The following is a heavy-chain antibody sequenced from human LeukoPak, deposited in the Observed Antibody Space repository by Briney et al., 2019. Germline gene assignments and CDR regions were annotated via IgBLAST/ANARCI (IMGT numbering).Heavy chain of an antibody. V-gene: IGHV3-23*01. CDR1: RITLSNYG. J-gene: IGHJ4*02. CDR3: AKRGVVIRVILVGFHKEAYYFDS. D-gene: IGHD3-10*01. Sequence: GGSLRLSCAVSRITLSNYGMSWVRQAPGKGLEWVAGISGTGGSTNYADSAKGRFIISRDNPKNTLYLQMNSLRAEDTAVYFCAKRGVVIRVILVGFHKEAYYFDSWGQGALVTVSS. CDR2: ISGTGGST.